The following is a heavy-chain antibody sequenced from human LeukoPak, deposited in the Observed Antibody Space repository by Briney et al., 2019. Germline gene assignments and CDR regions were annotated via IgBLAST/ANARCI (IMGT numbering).Heavy chain of an antibody. CDR3: AKVGLGYCSSTSCYERFISAYYFDY. CDR2: VKSDGSST. CDR1: GFTFSSYA. Sequence: PGGSLRLSCAASGFTFSSYAMHWVRQAPGKGLVCVSRVKSDGSSTSYADSVKGRFTISRDNAKNTLYLQMNSLRAEDTAVYYCAKVGLGYCSSTSCYERFISAYYFDYWGQGTLVTVSS. D-gene: IGHD2-2*01. V-gene: IGHV3-74*01. J-gene: IGHJ4*02.